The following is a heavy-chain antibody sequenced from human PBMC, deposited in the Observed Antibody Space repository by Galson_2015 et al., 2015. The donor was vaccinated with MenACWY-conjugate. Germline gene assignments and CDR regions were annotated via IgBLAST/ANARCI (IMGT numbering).Heavy chain of an antibody. J-gene: IGHJ4*02. CDR3: AREVRDDYSSGWDLDY. Sequence: SLRLSCAASAFTFSYYDMHWVRHATGQGLEWVSAIGVGGDTYYLDSVKGRFTISRENAKNSLYLRMNSLRAEDTAVYYCAREVRDDYSSGWDLDYWGRGILVTVSS. CDR2: IGVGGDT. CDR1: AFTFSYYD. D-gene: IGHD6-19*01. V-gene: IGHV3-13*01.